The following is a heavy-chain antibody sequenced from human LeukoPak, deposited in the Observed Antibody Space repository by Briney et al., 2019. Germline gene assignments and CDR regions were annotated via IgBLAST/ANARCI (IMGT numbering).Heavy chain of an antibody. J-gene: IGHJ4*02. V-gene: IGHV3-30*02. CDR1: GLTSSDHP. D-gene: IGHD6-6*01. Sequence: PGGSLTLSCEVSGLTSSDHPMHWVRQAPGKGLEWVAFIRYDGSNKYYADSVKGRFTISRDNSKNTLYLQMNSLRAEDTAVYYCAKEPRIGARYYFDYWGQGTLVTVSS. CDR2: IRYDGSNK. CDR3: AKEPRIGARYYFDY.